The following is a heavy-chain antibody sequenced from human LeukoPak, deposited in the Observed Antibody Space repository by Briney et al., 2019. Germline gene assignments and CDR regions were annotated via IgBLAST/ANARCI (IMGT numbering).Heavy chain of an antibody. CDR3: ARGVAVGGHDY. J-gene: IGHJ4*02. CDR1: GYTFTSYY. V-gene: IGHV1-46*04. CDR2: INHSGGST. D-gene: IGHD6-19*01. Sequence: ASVKLSCKASGYTFTSYYMHWVRHPPGQALEGMGIINHSGGSTSYAEKLQGRVTMTRDMSTSTVYMELSSLRSEDTAVYYCARGVAVGGHDYWGQGTLVTVSS.